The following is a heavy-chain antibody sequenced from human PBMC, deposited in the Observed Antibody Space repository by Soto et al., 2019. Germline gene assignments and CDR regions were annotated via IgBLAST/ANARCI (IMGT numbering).Heavy chain of an antibody. CDR3: ARDLNYGRFDY. V-gene: IGHV3-48*01. CDR1: GFTFSSYS. CDR2: ISSSSSTI. Sequence: EVQLVESGGGLVQPGGSLRLSCAASGFTFSSYSMNWVRQAPGKGLEWVSYISSSSSTIYYADSVKGRFTISRDNAKNSLYMQMNSLRADDTAVYYCARDLNYGRFDYLGQGTLVTVSS. D-gene: IGHD4-17*01. J-gene: IGHJ4*02.